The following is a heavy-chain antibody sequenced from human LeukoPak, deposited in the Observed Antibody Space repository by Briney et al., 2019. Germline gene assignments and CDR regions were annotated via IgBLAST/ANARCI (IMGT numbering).Heavy chain of an antibody. CDR1: GYTFTGYY. D-gene: IGHD6-6*01. V-gene: IGHV1-2*02. Sequence: ASVKVSCKAPGYTFTGYYMHWVRQAPGQGLEWMGWINPSSGGTNYAQKFQGRVTMTRDTSISTAYMELSRLRSDDTAVYYCARDPRSSGFDYWGQGTLVTVSS. CDR3: ARDPRSSGFDY. J-gene: IGHJ4*02. CDR2: INPSSGGT.